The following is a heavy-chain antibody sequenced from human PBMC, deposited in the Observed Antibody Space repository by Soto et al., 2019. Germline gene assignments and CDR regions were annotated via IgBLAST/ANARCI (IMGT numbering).Heavy chain of an antibody. J-gene: IGHJ5*02. D-gene: IGHD2-15*01. CDR3: ARVVGSNWFDP. V-gene: IGHV4-30-4*01. CDR1: VGSISSGDYY. Sequence: PSETLSLTCTVSVGSISSGDYYWSWIRQPPGKGLEWIGYIYYSGSTYYNPSLKSRVTISVDTSKNQFSLKLSSVTAADTAVYYCARVVGSNWFDPWGQGTLVTVSS. CDR2: IYYSGST.